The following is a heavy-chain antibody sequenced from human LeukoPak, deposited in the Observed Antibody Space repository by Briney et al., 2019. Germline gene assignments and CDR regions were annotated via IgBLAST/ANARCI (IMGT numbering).Heavy chain of an antibody. CDR2: ISAYNGNT. D-gene: IGHD3-10*01. V-gene: IGHV1-18*01. J-gene: IGHJ4*02. CDR1: GFTFTSYG. CDR3: ARDHLDRDQLLWFGELSGGGRKEDDY. Sequence: GGSLRLSCAASGFTFTSYGISWVRQAPGQGLEWMGWISAYNGNTNYAQKLQGRVTMTTDTSTSTAYMELRSLRSDDTAVYYCARDHLDRDQLLWFGELSGGGRKEDDYWGQGTLVTVSS.